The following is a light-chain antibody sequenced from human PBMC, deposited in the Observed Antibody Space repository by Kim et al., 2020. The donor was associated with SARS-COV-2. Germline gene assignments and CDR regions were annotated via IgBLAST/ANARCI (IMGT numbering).Light chain of an antibody. Sequence: SAAVGDRVSITRQASQDINKYLNWYQQKPGKAPKLLIYDASYLEPWLPSRFSGSGSGTDVIFTITRLQHEDIAKYYCQQYLNCLTFGGGTKVDIK. V-gene: IGKV1-33*01. CDR2: DAS. CDR1: QDINKY. J-gene: IGKJ4*01. CDR3: QQYLNCLT.